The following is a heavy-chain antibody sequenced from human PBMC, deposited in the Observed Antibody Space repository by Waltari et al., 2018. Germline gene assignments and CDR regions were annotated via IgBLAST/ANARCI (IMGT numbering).Heavy chain of an antibody. V-gene: IGHV3-30-3*01. Sequence: QVQLVESGGGVVQPGRSLRLSCAASGFTFSSYAMHWVRQAPGKGLEWVAVISYDGSNKSYADSVKGRFTISRDNSKNTLYLQMNSLRAEDTAVYYCARDGSPDAFDIWGQGTMVTVSS. CDR2: ISYDGSNK. CDR1: GFTFSSYA. J-gene: IGHJ3*02. D-gene: IGHD1-26*01. CDR3: ARDGSPDAFDI.